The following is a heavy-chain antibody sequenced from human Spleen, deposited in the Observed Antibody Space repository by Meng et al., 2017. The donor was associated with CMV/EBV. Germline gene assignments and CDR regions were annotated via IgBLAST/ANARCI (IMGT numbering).Heavy chain of an antibody. V-gene: IGHV4-61*01. CDR2: IYYSGGST. CDR3: ARGLSPLRKLLHGRAFDI. D-gene: IGHD3-16*01. CDR1: GASVSSGSYY. J-gene: IGHJ3*02. Sequence: SETLSLTCTVSGASVSSGSYYWSWIRQPPGKGLEWIGYIYYSGGSTNYNPSLKGRVTISLDTSKNQFSLKLSSVTAADTAVYYCARGLSPLRKLLHGRAFDIWGQGTMVTVSS.